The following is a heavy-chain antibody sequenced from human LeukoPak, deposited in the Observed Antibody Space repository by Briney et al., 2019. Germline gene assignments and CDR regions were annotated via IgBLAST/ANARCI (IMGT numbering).Heavy chain of an antibody. D-gene: IGHD1-26*01. CDR1: GFTFTNYL. CDR2: ITSDGSNT. J-gene: IGHJ3*02. Sequence: GGALRLSCAASGFTFTNYLMHWVRQVPGKGLVWVSYITSDGSNTNYADSVKGRFTISRDNAKNTLYLQMNSLRAEDTAVYYCARDSRSPPYAFDIWGQGTMVTVSS. V-gene: IGHV3-74*01. CDR3: ARDSRSPPYAFDI.